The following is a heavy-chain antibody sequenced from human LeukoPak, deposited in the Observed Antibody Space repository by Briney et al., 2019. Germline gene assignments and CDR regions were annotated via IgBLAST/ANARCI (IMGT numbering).Heavy chain of an antibody. V-gene: IGHV3-30*02. D-gene: IGHD3-3*01. J-gene: IGHJ4*02. Sequence: GGSLRLSCAASGFTFSSYGMHWVRQAPGKGLEWVAFIRYDGSNKYYADSVKGRFTISRDNSKNTLYLQMNSLRAEDTAVCYCAKALTIFGVVPFDYWGQGTLVTVSS. CDR2: IRYDGSNK. CDR3: AKALTIFGVVPFDY. CDR1: GFTFSSYG.